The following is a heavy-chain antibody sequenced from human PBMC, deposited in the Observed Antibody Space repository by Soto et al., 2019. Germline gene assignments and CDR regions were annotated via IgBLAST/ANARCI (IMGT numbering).Heavy chain of an antibody. CDR3: ARDHPLNSYYGMDV. J-gene: IGHJ6*02. CDR1: GFTFSSYG. CDR2: IWYDGSNK. V-gene: IGHV3-33*01. Sequence: RRLSCAASGFTFSSYGMHWVRQAPGNGLEWVAVIWYDGSNKYYADSVKGRFTISRDNSKNTLYLQMNSLRAEDTAVYYCARDHPLNSYYGMDVWGQGTTVTVSS.